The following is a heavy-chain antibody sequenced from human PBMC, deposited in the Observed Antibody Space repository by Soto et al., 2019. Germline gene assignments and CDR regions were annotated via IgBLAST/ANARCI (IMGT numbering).Heavy chain of an antibody. Sequence: GGSLSLSCTASGFTFGDYAMSWVRQAPGKGLEWVGFIRSKAYGGTTEYAASVKGRFTISRDDSKSIAYLQMNSLKTEDTAVYYCTSGVGAATLTDGMDVWGQGTTVTVSS. J-gene: IGHJ6*02. CDR3: TSGVGAATLTDGMDV. D-gene: IGHD6-13*01. CDR1: GFTFGDYA. V-gene: IGHV3-49*04. CDR2: IRSKAYGGTT.